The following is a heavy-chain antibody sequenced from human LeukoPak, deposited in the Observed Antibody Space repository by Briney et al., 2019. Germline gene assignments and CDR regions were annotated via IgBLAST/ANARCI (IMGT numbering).Heavy chain of an antibody. Sequence: SETLSLTCTVSGGSISSSTYYWAWIRQPPGKELEWIGSIYYSGNTHYNPSLRSRVTISVDTSKNQFSLKLSSVTAADTAVYYCARASSRPGSNYVDYYYYMDVWGKGTTVTVSS. J-gene: IGHJ6*03. D-gene: IGHD4-11*01. CDR2: IYYSGNT. CDR3: ARASSRPGSNYVDYYYYMDV. V-gene: IGHV4-39*07. CDR1: GGSISSSTYY.